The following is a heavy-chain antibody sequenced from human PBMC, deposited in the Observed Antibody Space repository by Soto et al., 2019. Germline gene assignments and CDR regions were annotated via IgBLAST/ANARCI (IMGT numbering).Heavy chain of an antibody. CDR2: INSDGSTT. CDR1: GFTFSSYW. V-gene: IGHV3-74*01. D-gene: IGHD2-2*01. Sequence: PGGSLRLSCAASGFTFSSYWMHWVRPAPGKGLVWVSRINSDGSTTTYVDSVKGRFIISRDNAKNTLYLQMNSLRAEDTAVYYCARDRTAASADYWGQGALVTVSS. J-gene: IGHJ4*02. CDR3: ARDRTAASADY.